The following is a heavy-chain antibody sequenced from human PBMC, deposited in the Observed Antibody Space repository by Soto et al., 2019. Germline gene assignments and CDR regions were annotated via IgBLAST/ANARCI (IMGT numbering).Heavy chain of an antibody. CDR3: ARETWDTAFYYFDY. V-gene: IGHV1-3*01. Sequence: GASVKVSCKASGYTFTSYAMHWVRQAPGQRLEWMGWINAGNGNTKYSQKFQGRVTITRDTSASTAYMELSSLRSEDTAVYYCARETWDTAFYYFDYWGQGTLVTVSS. CDR1: GYTFTSYA. CDR2: INAGNGNT. J-gene: IGHJ4*02. D-gene: IGHD5-18*01.